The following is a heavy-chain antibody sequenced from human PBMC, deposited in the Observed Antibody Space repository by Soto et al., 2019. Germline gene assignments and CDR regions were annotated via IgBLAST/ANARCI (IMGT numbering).Heavy chain of an antibody. V-gene: IGHV1-69*01. J-gene: IGHJ6*02. D-gene: IGHD4-17*01. CDR3: ARHTVTTRLVGMDV. Sequence: QVQLVQSGAEVKKPGSSVKVSCKASGGTFSSYAISWVRQAPGQGLEWMGGIIPIFGTANYAQKFQGRVTITADESTSTAYMELSSLRSEDTAVYYCARHTVTTRLVGMDVWGQGTTVTVSS. CDR1: GGTFSSYA. CDR2: IIPIFGTA.